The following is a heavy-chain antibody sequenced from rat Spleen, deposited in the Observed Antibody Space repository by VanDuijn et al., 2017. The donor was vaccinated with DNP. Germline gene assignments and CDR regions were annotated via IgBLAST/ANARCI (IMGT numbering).Heavy chain of an antibody. D-gene: IGHD4-3*01. Sequence: EVRLVESGGGLVQPGGSLKISCAASGFVFSEYAMAWVRQTPKKGLEWVATISYAASTAYYTDSVKGRFTISRDNAKSTLYLQMNSLRSEDMATYYCVRWNSGHFDYWGQGVMVTVSS. J-gene: IGHJ2*01. CDR2: ISYAASTA. CDR1: GFVFSEYA. CDR3: VRWNSGHFDY. V-gene: IGHV5-17*01.